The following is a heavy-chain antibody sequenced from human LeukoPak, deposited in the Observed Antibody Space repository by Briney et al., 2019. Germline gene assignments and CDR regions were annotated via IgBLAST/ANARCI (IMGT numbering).Heavy chain of an antibody. CDR1: GFTFSSYS. Sequence: PGGSLRLSCAASGFTFSSYSMNWVRQAPGKGLEWVSSISNFGTYIYYADSVKGRFTISRDNAKNSLFLQMNTLRAEDTAVYYCARLVAAPGNGGFYFDYWGQGTLVTVSS. V-gene: IGHV3-21*01. CDR3: ARLVAAPGNGGFYFDY. CDR2: ISNFGTYI. J-gene: IGHJ4*02. D-gene: IGHD6-13*01.